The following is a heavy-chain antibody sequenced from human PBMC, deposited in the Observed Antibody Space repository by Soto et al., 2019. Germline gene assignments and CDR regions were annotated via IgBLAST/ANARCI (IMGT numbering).Heavy chain of an antibody. CDR2: VVPMYDTR. V-gene: IGHV1-69*01. Sequence: QVQLVQSGAEVKEPGSSVKVSCKASGGTFNDFVITWVRQAPGQGLEWLGGVVPMYDTRDYGQRFQGRVTITADESTSTVYMELSSLRSEDTAIYYCARVSYGDYGLNYCGQGTLLTVSS. CDR3: ARVSYGDYGLNY. D-gene: IGHD4-17*01. J-gene: IGHJ4*02. CDR1: GGTFNDFV.